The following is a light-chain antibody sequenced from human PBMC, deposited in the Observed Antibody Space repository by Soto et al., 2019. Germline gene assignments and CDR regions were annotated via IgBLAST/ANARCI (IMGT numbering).Light chain of an antibody. CDR3: QQYNSYPYT. CDR2: KAS. V-gene: IGKV1-5*03. CDR1: QSISNW. J-gene: IGKJ2*01. Sequence: DIQMTQSPSTLSASVGDRVTITCRASQSISNWLAWYQQKPGKAPKLLLYKASSLESGVPSRFSGSGSGTEFTLTISLSLPDDFATYYCQQYNSYPYTFGQGTKLEIK.